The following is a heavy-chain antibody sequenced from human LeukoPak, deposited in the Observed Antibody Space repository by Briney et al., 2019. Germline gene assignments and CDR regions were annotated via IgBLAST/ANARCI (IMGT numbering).Heavy chain of an antibody. CDR1: GYTLTELS. J-gene: IGHJ4*02. D-gene: IGHD6-19*01. CDR3: ATPSIAVAGQYYFDY. V-gene: IGHV1-24*01. Sequence: GASVKVSCKVSGYTLTELSMHWVRQAPGKGLDWMGGFDPEDSETIYAQKFQGRVTMTEDTSTDTAYMELSSLRSEDTAVYYCATPSIAVAGQYYFDYWGQGTLVTVSS. CDR2: FDPEDSET.